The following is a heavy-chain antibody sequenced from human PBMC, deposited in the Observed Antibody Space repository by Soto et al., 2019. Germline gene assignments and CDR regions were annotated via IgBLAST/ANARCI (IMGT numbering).Heavy chain of an antibody. J-gene: IGHJ4*02. Sequence: PGGSLRLSCAASGFTFSSYWMTWVRQAPGKGLEWVAIIKSDGSEIYYVDSVKGRFTISRDNAKNSLYLQMNSLRIEDAAVYYCARDLGSSVQLERLFDYWGQGTLVTVSS. CDR2: IKSDGSEI. CDR1: GFTFSSYW. CDR3: ARDLGSSVQLERLFDY. V-gene: IGHV3-7*01. D-gene: IGHD1-1*01.